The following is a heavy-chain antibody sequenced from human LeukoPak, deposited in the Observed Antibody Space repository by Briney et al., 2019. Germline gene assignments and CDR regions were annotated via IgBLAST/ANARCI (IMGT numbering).Heavy chain of an antibody. CDR3: AKTVTMDYYYYGMDV. CDR2: IIPILGIA. V-gene: IGHV1-69*04. J-gene: IGHJ6*02. CDR1: GGTFSSYA. Sequence: SVKVSCKASGGTFSSYAISWVRQAPGQGLEWMGRIIPILGIANYAQKFQGRVTITADKSTSTAYMELSSLRSEDTAVYYCAKTVTMDYYYYGMDVWGQGTTVTASS. D-gene: IGHD4-17*01.